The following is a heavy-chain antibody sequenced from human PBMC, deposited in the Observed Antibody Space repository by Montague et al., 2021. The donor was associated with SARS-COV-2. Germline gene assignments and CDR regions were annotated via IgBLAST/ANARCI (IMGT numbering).Heavy chain of an antibody. CDR2: ISSSGSTI. CDR1: GFTSSSYE. V-gene: IGHV3-48*03. CDR3: ARDSGELDYYGSGSYYQSFDY. D-gene: IGHD3-10*01. Sequence: SLRLSCAASGFTSSSYEMSWVRQAPGKGLEWVSYISSSGSTIYYADSVKGRFTISRDNAKNSLYLQMNSLRAEDTAVYYCARDSGELDYYGSGSYYQSFDYWGQGTLVTVSS. J-gene: IGHJ4*02.